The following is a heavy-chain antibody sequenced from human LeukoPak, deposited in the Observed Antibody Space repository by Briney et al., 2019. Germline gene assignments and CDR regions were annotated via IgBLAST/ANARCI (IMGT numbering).Heavy chain of an antibody. V-gene: IGHV5-51*01. D-gene: IGHD1-14*01. J-gene: IGHJ4*02. CDR2: IYPGDSDT. CDR3: ARRGYSRRWNADY. Sequence: MGIIYPGDSDTRYTPSFQGQVTLSADKSINTTYLQWSSLEASDTAMYYCARRGYSRRWNADYWGQGPLVIVS.